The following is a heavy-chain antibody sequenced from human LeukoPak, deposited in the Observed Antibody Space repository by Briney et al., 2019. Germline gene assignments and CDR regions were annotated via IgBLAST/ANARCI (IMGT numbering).Heavy chain of an antibody. Sequence: GGSLRLSCAASGFTFSSYGMHWVRQAPGKGLEWVAVISYDGSNKYYADSVKGRFTISRDNSKNTLYLQMNSLRAEDTAVYYCANTFTRFLEADYWGQGTLVTVSS. J-gene: IGHJ4*02. D-gene: IGHD3-3*01. V-gene: IGHV3-30*18. CDR1: GFTFSSYG. CDR2: ISYDGSNK. CDR3: ANTFTRFLEADY.